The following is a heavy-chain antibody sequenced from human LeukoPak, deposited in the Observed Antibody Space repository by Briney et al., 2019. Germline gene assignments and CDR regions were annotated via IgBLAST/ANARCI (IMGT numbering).Heavy chain of an antibody. J-gene: IGHJ5*02. CDR3: AYSSRWYSNWFDP. CDR1: GFTFSSYA. D-gene: IGHD6-13*01. Sequence: PGGSLRLSCAASGFTFSSYAMHWVRQAPGKGLEWVAVISYDGSNKYYADSVKGRFTISRDNSKNTLYLQMNSLRAEDTAVYYCAYSSRWYSNWFDPWGQGTLVTVSS. CDR2: ISYDGSNK. V-gene: IGHV3-30-3*01.